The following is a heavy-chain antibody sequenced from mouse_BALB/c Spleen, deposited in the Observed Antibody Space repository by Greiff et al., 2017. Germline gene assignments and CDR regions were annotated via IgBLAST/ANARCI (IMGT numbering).Heavy chain of an antibody. V-gene: IGHV1-15*01. CDR2: IDPETGGT. D-gene: IGHD2-1*01. Sequence: QVQLKQSGAELVRPGASVTLSCKASGYTFTDYEMNWVKQTPVHGLEWLGAIDPETGGTAYNPQFKGKATMTADKSSSTAYMELRSLTSDDSAVYYCTREDGNFYAMDYWGQGTSVTVSS. CDR3: TREDGNFYAMDY. CDR1: GYTFTDYE. J-gene: IGHJ4*01.